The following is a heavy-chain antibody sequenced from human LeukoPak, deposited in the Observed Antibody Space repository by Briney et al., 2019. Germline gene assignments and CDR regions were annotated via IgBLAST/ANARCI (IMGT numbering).Heavy chain of an antibody. V-gene: IGHV4-59*08. Sequence: SETLSLTCAVYGGSFSSYYWSWIRQPPGKGLEWIGYIYYSGSTNYNPSLKSRVTISVDTSKNQFSLKLSSVTAADTAVYYCARHLYSSSWFDYWGQGTLVTVSS. J-gene: IGHJ5*01. CDR2: IYYSGST. CDR1: GGSFSSYY. CDR3: ARHLYSSSWFDY. D-gene: IGHD6-13*01.